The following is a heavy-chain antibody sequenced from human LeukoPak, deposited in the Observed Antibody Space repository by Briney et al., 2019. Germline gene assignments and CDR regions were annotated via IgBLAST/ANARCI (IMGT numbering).Heavy chain of an antibody. V-gene: IGHV3-30*18. CDR1: GFTFSTYA. CDR2: ISYDGGST. J-gene: IGHJ4*02. D-gene: IGHD6-6*01. CDR3: AKIEGSSSYYFDY. Sequence: GGSLRLSCAAPGFTFSTYAMHSVRQAPGKGLEWVAIISYDGGSTSYADSVKGRFTISRDNSKNTLYLQMNSLRTEDTAVYYCAKIEGSSSYYFDYWGQGTLVTVSS.